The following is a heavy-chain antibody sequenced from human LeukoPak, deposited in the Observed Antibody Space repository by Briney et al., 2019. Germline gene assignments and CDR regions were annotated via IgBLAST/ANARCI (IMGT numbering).Heavy chain of an antibody. V-gene: IGHV1-58*02. Sequence: TSVKVSCKASGFTFTSSAMQWVRQARGQRLEWIGWIVVGSGNTNYAQKFQERVTITRDMSTGTAYMELSSLRSEDTAVYYCAAGFSGSSWYGEVDYWGQGTLVTVSS. CDR3: AAGFSGSSWYGEVDY. CDR2: IVVGSGNT. CDR1: GFTFTSSA. J-gene: IGHJ4*02. D-gene: IGHD6-13*01.